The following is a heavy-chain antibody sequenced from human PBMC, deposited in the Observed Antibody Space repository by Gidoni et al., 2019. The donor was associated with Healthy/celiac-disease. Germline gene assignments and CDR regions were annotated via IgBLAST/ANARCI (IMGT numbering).Heavy chain of an antibody. CDR3: ARAPLLFRFLEWRPQFDYYYYGMDV. CDR1: GGSISSGGYY. V-gene: IGHV4-31*03. CDR2: IYYSGST. D-gene: IGHD3-3*01. J-gene: IGHJ6*02. Sequence: QVQLQESGPGLVKPSQTLSLTCTVSGGSISSGGYYWSWIRQHPGKGLEWIGYIYYSGSTYYNPSLKSRVTISVDTAKNQFSLKLSSVTAADTAVYYCARAPLLFRFLEWRPQFDYYYYGMDVWGQGTTVTVSS.